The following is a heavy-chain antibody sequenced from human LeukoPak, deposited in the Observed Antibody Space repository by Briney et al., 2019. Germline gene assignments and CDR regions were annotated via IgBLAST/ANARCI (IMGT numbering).Heavy chain of an antibody. J-gene: IGHJ4*02. Sequence: PGGSLRLSCAASGFTFSSYAMSWVRQPPGKGLEWVSAISGSGGSTYYADSVKGRFTISRDNSKNTLYLQMNSLRAEDTAVYYCAKDAYYYDSSGYYAAIDYWGQGTLVTVSS. CDR3: AKDAYYYDSSGYYAAIDY. CDR1: GFTFSSYA. V-gene: IGHV3-23*01. CDR2: ISGSGGST. D-gene: IGHD3-22*01.